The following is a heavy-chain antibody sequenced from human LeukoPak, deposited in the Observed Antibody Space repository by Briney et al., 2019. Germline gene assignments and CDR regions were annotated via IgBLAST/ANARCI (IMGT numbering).Heavy chain of an antibody. CDR3: ASGAGYSSGWYGDDY. D-gene: IGHD6-19*01. J-gene: IGHJ4*02. CDR1: GGSISSSSYY. CDR2: IYYSGST. V-gene: IGHV4-39*01. Sequence: SETLSLTCTVSGGSISSSSYYWGWIRQPPGKGLEWLGSIYYSGSTYYNPSLKSRLTISVDTSKNQFSLKLSSVTAADTAVYYCASGAGYSSGWYGDDYWGQGTLVTVSS.